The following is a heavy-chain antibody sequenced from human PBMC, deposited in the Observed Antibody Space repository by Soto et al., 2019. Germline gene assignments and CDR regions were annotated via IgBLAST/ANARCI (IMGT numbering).Heavy chain of an antibody. CDR1: GGSIRRGGYY. Sequence: TLSLTCTLSGGSIRRGGYYWSWIRQHPGKGLEWIGYIYYSGSTYYNPSLKSRVTISVDTSKNQFSLKLSSVTAADTAVYYCARDAYYYDSSGYLDYWGQGTLVTVSS. CDR2: IYYSGST. CDR3: ARDAYYYDSSGYLDY. V-gene: IGHV4-31*03. J-gene: IGHJ4*02. D-gene: IGHD3-22*01.